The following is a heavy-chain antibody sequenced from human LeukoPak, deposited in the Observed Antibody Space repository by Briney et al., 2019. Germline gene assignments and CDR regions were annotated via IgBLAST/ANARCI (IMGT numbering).Heavy chain of an antibody. V-gene: IGHV4-34*01. CDR1: GGPFSGYY. CDR3: ARLHRRVVGATQYFQH. D-gene: IGHD1-26*01. Sequence: SETLSLTCAVYGGPFSGYYWSWIRQPPGKGLEWIGEINHSGSTNYNPSLKSRVTISVDTSKNQFSLKLSSVTAADTAVYYCARLHRRVVGATQYFQHWGQGTLVTVSS. CDR2: INHSGST. J-gene: IGHJ1*01.